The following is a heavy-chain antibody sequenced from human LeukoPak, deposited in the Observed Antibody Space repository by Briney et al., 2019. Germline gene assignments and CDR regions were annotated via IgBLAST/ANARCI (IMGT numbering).Heavy chain of an antibody. CDR2: ISSGGSAI. CDR1: GFTLSSYE. CDR3: ARERGKDFDY. J-gene: IGHJ4*02. V-gene: IGHV3-48*03. Sequence: GGSLRLSCAASGFTLSSYEMNWVRQAPGKGLEWVSYISSGGSAIKYADSVKGRFTISRDNAKNSLYLQMNSLRAEDTAVYYCARERGKDFDYWGQGTLVTAAS.